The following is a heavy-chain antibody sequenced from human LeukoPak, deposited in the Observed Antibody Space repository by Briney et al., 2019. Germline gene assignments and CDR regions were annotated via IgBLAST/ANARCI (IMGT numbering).Heavy chain of an antibody. V-gene: IGHV7-4-1*02. CDR2: INTNTGNP. J-gene: IGHJ5*02. CDR3: ARGIGLLWFGELLPPAGWFDP. CDR1: GYTFTSYA. Sequence: ASVKVSCKASGYTFTSYAMNWVRQAPGQGLEWVGWINTNTGNPTYAQGFTGRFVFSLDTSVSTAYLQISSLKAEDTAVYYCARGIGLLWFGELLPPAGWFDPWGQGTLVTVSS. D-gene: IGHD3-10*01.